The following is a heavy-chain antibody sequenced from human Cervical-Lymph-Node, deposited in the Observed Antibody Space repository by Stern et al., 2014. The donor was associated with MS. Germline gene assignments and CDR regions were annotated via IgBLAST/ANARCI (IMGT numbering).Heavy chain of an antibody. CDR3: AKEGAVLVKSSGLDV. J-gene: IGHJ6*02. CDR2: ISFDGTNA. D-gene: IGHD2-21*01. V-gene: IGHV3-30*18. CDR1: GFTFSSYV. Sequence: MQLVESGGGVVQPGKSLRLSCASAGFTFSSYVMYWVRQAPGKGLEWVAVISFDGTNAYYADSVKGRFTISGDNSKNTLFLQMNSRRAEDTAVYYCAKEGAVLVKSSGLDVWGQGTTVTVS.